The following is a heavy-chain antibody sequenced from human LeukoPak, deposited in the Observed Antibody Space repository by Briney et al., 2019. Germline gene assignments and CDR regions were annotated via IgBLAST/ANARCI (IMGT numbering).Heavy chain of an antibody. CDR2: IYSCGST. CDR3: ARVAPAPYCSSTSCPGDWFDP. J-gene: IGHJ5*02. Sequence: GGSLRLSCAASGFTVSSNYMSWVRQAPGKGLEWVSVIYSCGSTYYADSVKGRFTISRDNSKNTLYLQMNSLRAEDTAVYYCARVAPAPYCSSTSCPGDWFDPWGQGTLVTVSS. V-gene: IGHV3-66*01. CDR1: GFTVSSNY. D-gene: IGHD2-2*01.